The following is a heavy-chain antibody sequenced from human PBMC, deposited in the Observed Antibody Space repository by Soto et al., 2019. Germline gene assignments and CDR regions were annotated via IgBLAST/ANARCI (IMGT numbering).Heavy chain of an antibody. CDR3: TTFHYSGAGY. Sequence: EVHLVESGGGLVKPGGSLRLSCAASGFTFSSAWMSWVPQAPGKGLEWVGRIKSKTDGGTTDYAAPVKGRFTVSRDDSKDTLYLQMDSLKTDDTAVYYCTTFHYSGAGYWGQGTLVAVSS. D-gene: IGHD6-19*01. J-gene: IGHJ4*02. V-gene: IGHV3-15*01. CDR1: GFTFSSAW. CDR2: IKSKTDGGTT.